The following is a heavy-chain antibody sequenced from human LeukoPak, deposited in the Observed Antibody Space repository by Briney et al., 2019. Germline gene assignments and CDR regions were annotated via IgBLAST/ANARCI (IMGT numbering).Heavy chain of an antibody. Sequence: SETLSLTCAVYGGSFSGYYWSWIRQPPGKGLEWIGEINHSGSTNYNPSLKSRVTISVDTSKNQFSLKLSSVTAADTAVYYCAREYCGGDCYSDYWGQGTLVTVSS. CDR3: AREYCGGDCYSDY. CDR2: INHSGST. V-gene: IGHV4-34*01. CDR1: GGSFSGYY. D-gene: IGHD2-21*02. J-gene: IGHJ4*02.